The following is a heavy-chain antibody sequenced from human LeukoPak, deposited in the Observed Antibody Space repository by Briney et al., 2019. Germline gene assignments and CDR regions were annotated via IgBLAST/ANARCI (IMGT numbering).Heavy chain of an antibody. Sequence: GGSPRLSCAVSGFTFSSYAMHWVRQAPGKGLEWVAVISYDGSNKYYVDSVKGRLTISRDNSKNTLYLQMNSLRAEDTAVYYCAKEPSSGYYKGPFDYWGQGTLVTVSS. CDR3: AKEPSSGYYKGPFDY. J-gene: IGHJ4*02. V-gene: IGHV3-30*18. CDR1: GFTFSSYA. D-gene: IGHD3-22*01. CDR2: ISYDGSNK.